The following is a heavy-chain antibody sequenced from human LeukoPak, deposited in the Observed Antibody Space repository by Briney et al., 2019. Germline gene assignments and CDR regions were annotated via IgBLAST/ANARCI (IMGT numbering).Heavy chain of an antibody. CDR3: ARHIGGYYFDY. D-gene: IGHD1-26*01. CDR2: IYYSGST. J-gene: IGHJ4*02. CDR1: GGSISSYY. V-gene: IGHV4-59*08. Sequence: PSETLSLTCTVSGGSISSYYWSWIRQPPGKGLEWTGYIYYSGSTNYNPSLKSRVTISVDTSKNQFSLKLSSVTAADTAVYYCARHIGGYYFDYWGQGILVTVSS.